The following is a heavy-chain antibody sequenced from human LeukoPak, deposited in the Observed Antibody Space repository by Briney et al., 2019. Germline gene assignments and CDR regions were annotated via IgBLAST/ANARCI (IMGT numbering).Heavy chain of an antibody. CDR2: IYYSGST. CDR1: GGSISSGGYY. V-gene: IGHV4-31*03. J-gene: IGHJ6*02. D-gene: IGHD4-17*01. Sequence: PSQTLSLTCTVSGGSISSGGYYWSWIRQHPGKGLEWIGYIYYSGSTYYNPSLKSRVTISVVTSKNQFSLKLSSVTAADTAVYYCASHRTVIPYYYYGMDVWGQGTTVTVSS. CDR3: ASHRTVIPYYYYGMDV.